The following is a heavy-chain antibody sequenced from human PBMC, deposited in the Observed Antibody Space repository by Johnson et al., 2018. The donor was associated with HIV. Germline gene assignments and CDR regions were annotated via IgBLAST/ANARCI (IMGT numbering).Heavy chain of an antibody. J-gene: IGHJ3*02. D-gene: IGHD2-21*01. CDR1: GFTFSSYA. CDR3: ATSLIAYCCGDCADAFDI. Sequence: QVQLVESGGGVVQPGRSLRLSCAASGFTFSSYAMHWVRQAPGKGLEWVAVISYDGSNKYYADSVKGRFTISRETPKNTLCLQMNSLRAEDTTMYHCATSLIAYCCGDCADAFDIWGQVTMVTVSS. V-gene: IGHV3-30*04. CDR2: ISYDGSNK.